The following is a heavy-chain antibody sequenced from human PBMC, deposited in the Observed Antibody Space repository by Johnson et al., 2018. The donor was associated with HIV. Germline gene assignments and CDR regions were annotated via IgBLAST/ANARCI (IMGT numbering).Heavy chain of an antibody. CDR3: AKWTRDGYNYVHAFDI. J-gene: IGHJ3*02. CDR2: TRNKANSYTP. Sequence: VLLVESGGGLVQPGGSLRLSCAASGFTFSDHYMDWVRQTPGKGLAWVGRTRNKANSYTPEYAASVKGRFTISRDNSKNTLYLQMNSLRAEDTAVYYCAKWTRDGYNYVHAFDIWGQGTMVTVSS. V-gene: IGHV3-72*01. CDR1: GFTFSDHY. D-gene: IGHD5-24*01.